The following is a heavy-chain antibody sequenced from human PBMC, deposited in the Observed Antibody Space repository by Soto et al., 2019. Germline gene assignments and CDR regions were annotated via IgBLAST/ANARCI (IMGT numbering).Heavy chain of an antibody. CDR3: ARVPFGDPHFDL. CDR1: GDSISSGADY. CDR2: IYDSGNT. V-gene: IGHV4-31*03. Sequence: QVQLQESGPGLVKPSQTLSLTCTVSGDSISSGADYWSWIRQHPGKGLEWIGYIYDSGNTYYNPSLKSRVTLSLDTSQNQFSLKLTSVAAADTAAYYCARVPFGDPHFDLWGQGTLVTVSS. D-gene: IGHD4-17*01. J-gene: IGHJ4*02.